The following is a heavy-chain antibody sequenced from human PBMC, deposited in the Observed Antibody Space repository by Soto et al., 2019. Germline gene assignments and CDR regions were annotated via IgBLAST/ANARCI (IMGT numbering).Heavy chain of an antibody. CDR1: GGTFSSYT. V-gene: IGHV1-69*02. CDR2: IIPILGIA. D-gene: IGHD5-18*01. CDR3: ARAEKRGYSYGD. J-gene: IGHJ4*02. Sequence: ASVKVSCKASGGTFSSYTISWVRQAPGQGLEWMGRIIPILGIANYAQKFQGRVTITADKSTSTAYMELSSLRSEDTAVYYCARAEKRGYSYGDWGQGTLVTVSS.